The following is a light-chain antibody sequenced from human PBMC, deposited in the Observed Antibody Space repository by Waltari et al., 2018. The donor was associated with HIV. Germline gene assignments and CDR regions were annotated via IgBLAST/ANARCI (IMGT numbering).Light chain of an antibody. Sequence: QLVLTQSPSASASLGASVKLTCTLSSGHSDYAIAWHQQQPEKGPRYLMKLNSDGSHTKGDGIPDRFSGSSSGAERYLTISSRQSEDEADYYCQTWDTGIRVFGGGTKLTVL. CDR1: SGHSDYA. CDR3: QTWDTGIRV. J-gene: IGLJ3*02. CDR2: LNSDGSH. V-gene: IGLV4-69*01.